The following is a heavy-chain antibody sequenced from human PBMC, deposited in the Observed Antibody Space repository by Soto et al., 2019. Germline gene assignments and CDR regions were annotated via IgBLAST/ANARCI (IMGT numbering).Heavy chain of an antibody. CDR2: INHIGST. D-gene: IGHD6-19*01. CDR3: ARGSGRGNGWGTYFYYGMDV. CDR1: GGSFSGYH. Sequence: SATLSLTCAVYGGSFSGYHWSWIRQPPGKGLEWIGEINHIGSTSYNPSLKSRVTISVDTSKNQFSLKVTSVTAADTAAYYCARGSGRGNGWGTYFYYGMDVWGQGTTVTVSS. V-gene: IGHV4-34*01. J-gene: IGHJ6*02.